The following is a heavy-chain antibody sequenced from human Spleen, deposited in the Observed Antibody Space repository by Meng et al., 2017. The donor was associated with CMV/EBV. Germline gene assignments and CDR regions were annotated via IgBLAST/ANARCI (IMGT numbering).Heavy chain of an antibody. CDR3: ARDYLIPVTYDYYGMDV. D-gene: IGHD4-11*01. CDR2: IYSGGNT. Sequence: GGSLRLSCAASGLTFSSNYMNWVRQAPGKGLEWVLVIYSGGNTFYADSVKGRFTISRDNSKNTLYLQMNSLRAEDTAVYYCARDYLIPVTYDYYGMDVWGQGTPVTVSS. V-gene: IGHV3-66*02. J-gene: IGHJ6*02. CDR1: GLTFSSNY.